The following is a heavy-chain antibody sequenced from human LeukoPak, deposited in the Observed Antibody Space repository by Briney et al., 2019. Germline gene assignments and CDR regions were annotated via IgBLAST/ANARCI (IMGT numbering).Heavy chain of an antibody. CDR1: SGSISSYY. J-gene: IGHJ5*02. CDR2: IYYSGST. Sequence: SETLSLTCTVSSGSISSYYRSWIRQPQGKGLEWIGYIYYSGSTNYNPSLKSRVTISVDTSKNQFSLKLSSVTAADTAVYYCARYCSRGSCYGWFDPWGQGTQVTVSS. D-gene: IGHD2-15*01. V-gene: IGHV4-59*01. CDR3: ARYCSRGSCYGWFDP.